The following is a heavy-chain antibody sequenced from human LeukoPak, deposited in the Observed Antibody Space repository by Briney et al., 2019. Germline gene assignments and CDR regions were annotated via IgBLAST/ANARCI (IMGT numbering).Heavy chain of an antibody. D-gene: IGHD2-2*02. CDR1: GFTFSTYA. CDR2: ISGSGDST. J-gene: IGHJ4*02. CDR3: AKDHCNSSSCHIWEYYFDY. Sequence: GGSLRLSCAASGFTFSTYAMSWVRQAPGKGLEWVSAISGSGDSTYYADSVKGRFTISRDNSKNTLYLQMNSLRAEDAAVYYCAKDHCNSSSCHIWEYYFDYWGQGTLVTVSS. V-gene: IGHV3-23*01.